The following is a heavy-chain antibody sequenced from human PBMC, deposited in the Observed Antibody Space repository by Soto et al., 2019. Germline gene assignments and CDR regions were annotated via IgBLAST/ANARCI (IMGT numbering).Heavy chain of an antibody. CDR3: ARYYFDSSGYSNWFDP. CDR2: IHYSGRT. CDR1: GCSITSGAYS. V-gene: IGHV4-31*11. D-gene: IGHD3-22*01. Sequence: PSDTLSLTCAVSGCSITSGAYSWTWIRQHPGKGLEWIAYIHYSGRTYYNPSLKSRVTISVDTSNNQFSLKLSSVTAADTAVYYCARYYFDSSGYSNWFDPWGQGTLVTVSS. J-gene: IGHJ5*02.